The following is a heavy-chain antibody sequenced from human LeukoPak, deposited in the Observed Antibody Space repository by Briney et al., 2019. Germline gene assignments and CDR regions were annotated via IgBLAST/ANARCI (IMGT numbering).Heavy chain of an antibody. V-gene: IGHV3-74*01. CDR2: MSSDGSTI. D-gene: IGHD2/OR15-2a*01. CDR3: ATAGYYRFDS. CDR1: GFAFSTSW. Sequence: GGSLRLSCAASGFAFSTSWMHWVRQTPGKGLVWVSRMSSDGSTINYADSVKGRFTISRDNARNTLYLQINSLRAEDTAVYYCATAGYYRFDSWGQGTLVTVSS. J-gene: IGHJ4*02.